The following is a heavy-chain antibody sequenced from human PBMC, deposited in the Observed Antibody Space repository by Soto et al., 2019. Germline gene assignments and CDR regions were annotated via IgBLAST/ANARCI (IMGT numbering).Heavy chain of an antibody. CDR1: GGSIISGGYS. D-gene: IGHD3-22*01. J-gene: IGHJ5*02. CDR2: IYHSGST. Sequence: PSETLSLTCAVSGGSIISGGYSWSWIRQPPGKGLEWIGYIYHSGSTYYNPSLKSRVTISVDRSKNQFSLKLSSVTAADTAVYYCARAPDSSGYYGWFDPWGQGTLVTVSS. V-gene: IGHV4-30-2*01. CDR3: ARAPDSSGYYGWFDP.